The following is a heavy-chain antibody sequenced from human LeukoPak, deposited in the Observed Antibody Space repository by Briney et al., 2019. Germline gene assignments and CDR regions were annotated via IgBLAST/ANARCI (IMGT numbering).Heavy chain of an antibody. CDR1: GYTFTSYG. D-gene: IGHD5-12*01. CDR2: ISAYNGNT. CDR3: ARDISGYDEGYYFDY. V-gene: IGHV1-18*04. Sequence: ASVKVSCKASGYTFTSYGISWVRQAPGQGLEWMGWISAYNGNTNYAQKLQGRVTMTTDTSTSTAYMGLRSLRSDDTAVYYCARDISGYDEGYYFDYWGQGTLVTVSS. J-gene: IGHJ4*02.